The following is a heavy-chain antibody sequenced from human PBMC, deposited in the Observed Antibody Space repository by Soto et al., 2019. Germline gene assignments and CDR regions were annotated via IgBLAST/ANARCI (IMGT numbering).Heavy chain of an antibody. D-gene: IGHD3-22*01. V-gene: IGHV3-30*18. CDR2: ISYDGSNK. Sequence: GGSLRLSCAASGFTFSSYGMHWVRQAPGKGLEWVAVISYDGSNKYYADSVKGRFTISRDNSKNTLYLQMNSLRAEDTAVYYCAKGQVVVINSWFDYWGQGTLVTVSS. J-gene: IGHJ4*02. CDR3: AKGQVVVINSWFDY. CDR1: GFTFSSYG.